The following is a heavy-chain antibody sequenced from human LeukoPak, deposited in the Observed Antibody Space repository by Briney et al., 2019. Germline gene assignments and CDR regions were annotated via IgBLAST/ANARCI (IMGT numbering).Heavy chain of an antibody. D-gene: IGHD4-17*01. CDR3: ARGDPFGEGFDY. V-gene: IGHV4-59*01. J-gene: IGHJ4*02. CDR1: GGSISSYY. Sequence: SETLSLTCTVSGGSISSYYWSWIRQPPGKGLEWIGYIYYSGSTNYNPSLKSRVTISVDTSKNQFSLKLSSVTAADTAVYYCARGDPFGEGFDYWGQGTLATVSS. CDR2: IYYSGST.